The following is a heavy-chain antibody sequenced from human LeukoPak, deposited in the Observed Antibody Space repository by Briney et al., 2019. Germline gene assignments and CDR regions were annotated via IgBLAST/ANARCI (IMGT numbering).Heavy chain of an antibody. D-gene: IGHD3-3*01. CDR3: ASRQLRYLGSLSNSYYIDD. J-gene: IGHJ6*03. V-gene: IGHV4-34*01. Sequence: SETLSLTCAVYGGSFSGYYWSWIRQPPGKGLEWIGEINHSGSTNYNPSLKSRVTISVDTSKNQFSLKLSSVTAADTAVYYCASRQLRYLGSLSNSYYIDDWGKGTMVTVSS. CDR2: INHSGST. CDR1: GGSFSGYY.